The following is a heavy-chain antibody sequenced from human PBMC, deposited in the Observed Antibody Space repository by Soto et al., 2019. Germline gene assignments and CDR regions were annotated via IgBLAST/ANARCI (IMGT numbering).Heavy chain of an antibody. D-gene: IGHD1-26*01. CDR2: TYYRSKWYN. CDR1: GDRVSSNSAA. V-gene: IGHV6-1*01. J-gene: IGHJ4*02. CDR3: ARGEQYSGRIFDY. Sequence: SQTLSLTCGISGDRVSSNSAAWNWLRQSPSRGLEWLGRTYYRSKWYNDYAVSVESRITINPDTSKYHFSLQLNFVTPEDTAVYFCARGEQYSGRIFDYWGQGTLVTVSS.